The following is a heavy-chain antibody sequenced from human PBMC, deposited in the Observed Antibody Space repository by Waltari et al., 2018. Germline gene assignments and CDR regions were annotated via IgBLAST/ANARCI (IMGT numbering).Heavy chain of an antibody. J-gene: IGHJ3*02. V-gene: IGHV4-30-4*08. CDR2: ISYSGTT. Sequence: QVHLQESGPGLAKPSQTLSLTCSVSGASIKSGYYYWSWIRQPPGKGLEWIGYISYSGTTYYTPSLKSRVSISLDTAKNDFSLEVRSVTAADTAMYYCARVDTIFGVVPHADAFDIWGQGTMVTVAS. CDR1: GASIKSGYYY. D-gene: IGHD3-3*01. CDR3: ARVDTIFGVVPHADAFDI.